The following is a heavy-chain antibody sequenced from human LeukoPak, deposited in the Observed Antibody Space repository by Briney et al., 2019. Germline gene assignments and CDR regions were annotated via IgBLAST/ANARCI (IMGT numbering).Heavy chain of an antibody. V-gene: IGHV4-34*01. D-gene: IGHD5-18*01. Sequence: SETLSLTCAVYGGSFSGYYWSWIRQPPGKGLEWIGEINHSGSTNYNPSLKSRVTISVDTSKNQFSLKLSSVTAADTAVYYCARDRGNSYGPDYWGQGTLVTVSS. CDR3: ARDRGNSYGPDY. CDR2: INHSGST. J-gene: IGHJ4*02. CDR1: GGSFSGYY.